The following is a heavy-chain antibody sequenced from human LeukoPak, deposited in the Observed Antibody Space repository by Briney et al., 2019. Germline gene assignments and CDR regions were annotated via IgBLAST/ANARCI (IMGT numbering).Heavy chain of an antibody. CDR1: GFTFDDYA. CDR2: ISWNSGSI. Sequence: PGRSLRLSCAASGFTFDDYAMHCVRQAPGKGLEWGSGISWNSGSIGYADSVKGRFTISRDNAKNSLYLQMNSLRAEDTALYYCAKDLGRSPYTEEDAFDIWGQGTMVTVSS. D-gene: IGHD2-2*02. V-gene: IGHV3-9*01. CDR3: AKDLGRSPYTEEDAFDI. J-gene: IGHJ3*02.